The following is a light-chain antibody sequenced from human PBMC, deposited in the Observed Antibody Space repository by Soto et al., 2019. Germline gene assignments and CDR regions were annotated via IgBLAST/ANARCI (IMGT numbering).Light chain of an antibody. V-gene: IGLV2-23*03. CDR2: EGS. CDR3: CSYARSSTFWV. Sequence: QSALTQPASVSGSPGQSITISCTGTSSDVGSYNLVSWYQQHPGKAPKLMIYEGSKRPSGVSNRFSGSKSGNTASLTISGLQSEDEADYYCCSYARSSTFWVFGGGTKLT. J-gene: IGLJ3*02. CDR1: SSDVGSYNL.